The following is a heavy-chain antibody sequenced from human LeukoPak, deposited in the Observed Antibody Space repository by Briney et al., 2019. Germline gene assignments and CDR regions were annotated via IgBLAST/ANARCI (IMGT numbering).Heavy chain of an antibody. V-gene: IGHV3-74*01. CDR1: EISFSSSW. Sequence: GGSLRLSCAASEISFSSSWMHWVRQGPGKGLVWVSRVNSDGTRTNYADSVKGRFAISRDNDNNSVYLHMTSLRTEDMALYFCARSLGMDGALDSWGLGTLVTVSS. CDR3: ARSLGMDGALDS. CDR2: VNSDGTRT. J-gene: IGHJ5*02. D-gene: IGHD7-27*01.